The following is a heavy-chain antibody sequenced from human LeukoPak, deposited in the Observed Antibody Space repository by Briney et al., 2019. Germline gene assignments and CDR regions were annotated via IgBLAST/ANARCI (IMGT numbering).Heavy chain of an antibody. Sequence: RGASVKVSCKASGYTFTAYYLHWVRQAPGQGLEWMGWINPNSGDTNYAQKFQGRVTMTRDTSISTAFMELSSLSSEDTAVYYCARAGDGDRRDFDYWGQGTLVSVSS. D-gene: IGHD5-24*01. CDR2: INPNSGDT. CDR3: ARAGDGDRRDFDY. V-gene: IGHV1-2*02. CDR1: GYTFTAYY. J-gene: IGHJ4*02.